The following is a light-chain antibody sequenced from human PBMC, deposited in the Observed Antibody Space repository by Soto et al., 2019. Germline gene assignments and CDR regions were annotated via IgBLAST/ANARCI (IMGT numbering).Light chain of an antibody. Sequence: QSVMTQPPSVSAAPGQKFTISCSGSSSNIGGNSVSWYQQLPWTAPKLLIYDDNKRPSGIPDRFSGSKSGTSATLGITGFQTGDEADYYCGSWDSSLSAYVFGTGTQLTVL. CDR1: SSNIGGNS. V-gene: IGLV1-51*01. CDR3: GSWDSSLSAYV. CDR2: DDN. J-gene: IGLJ6*01.